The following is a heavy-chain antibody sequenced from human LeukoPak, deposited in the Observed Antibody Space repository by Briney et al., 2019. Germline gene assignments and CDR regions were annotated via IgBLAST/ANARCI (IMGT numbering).Heavy chain of an antibody. J-gene: IGHJ5*02. V-gene: IGHV1-69*01. CDR1: GGTFSSYA. Sequence: GASVKVSCKASGGTFSSYAISWVRQAPGQGLEWMGGIIPIFGTANYAQKFQGRVTITADESTSTVYMELSSLRSEDTAVYYCASQAYYGSGSSWGQGTLVTVSS. CDR2: IIPIFGTA. D-gene: IGHD3-10*01. CDR3: ASQAYYGSGSS.